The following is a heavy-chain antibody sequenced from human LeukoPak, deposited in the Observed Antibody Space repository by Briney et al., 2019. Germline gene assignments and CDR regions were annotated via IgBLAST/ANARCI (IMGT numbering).Heavy chain of an antibody. D-gene: IGHD3-16*01. CDR1: GFTFSDFW. CDR3: ARDKGGPDY. CDR2: INNDGSST. V-gene: IGHV3-74*01. J-gene: IGHJ4*02. Sequence: GGSLRLSCAASGFTFSDFWMHWVRQAPGKGLVWLSRINNDGSSTSHADSVKGRFTISRDNVNNTVSLQMNSLRVEDTAVYYCARDKGGPDYWGQGTRVTVFS.